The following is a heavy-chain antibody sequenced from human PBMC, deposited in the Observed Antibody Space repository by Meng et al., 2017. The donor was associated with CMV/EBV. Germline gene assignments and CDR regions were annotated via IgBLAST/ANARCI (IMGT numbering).Heavy chain of an antibody. Sequence: QFQLVKYGAEVKKLASSVKVSWKAAGCTFRSYDVSWVLQAPGQGLEWMGGIIPIFGTANYAQKFQGRVTITADESTSTDYMELSSLRSEDTAVYYCEQGYTGPWGQGTLVTVSS. V-gene: IGHV1-69*01. J-gene: IGHJ5*02. CDR3: EQGYTGP. CDR1: GCTFRSYD. CDR2: IIPIFGTA. D-gene: IGHD1-26*01.